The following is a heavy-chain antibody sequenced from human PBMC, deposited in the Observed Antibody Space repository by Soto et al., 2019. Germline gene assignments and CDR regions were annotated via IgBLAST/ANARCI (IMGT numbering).Heavy chain of an antibody. CDR2: IFYSGST. CDR1: GGSISNYY. V-gene: IGHV4-59*01. CDR3: AKDSGYNYGYFRWFDP. D-gene: IGHD5-18*01. J-gene: IGHJ5*02. Sequence: SETLSLTCTVSGGSISNYYWGWIRQPPGRGLEWIGHIFYSGSTNYNPALKSRVTISVDTSKSQFSLKLSSATAADTAVYYCAKDSGYNYGYFRWFDPWGQGTLVTVSS.